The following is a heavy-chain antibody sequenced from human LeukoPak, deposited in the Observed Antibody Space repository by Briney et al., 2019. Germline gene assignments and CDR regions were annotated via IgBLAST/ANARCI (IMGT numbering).Heavy chain of an antibody. CDR1: GFTFSNYA. CDR2: ISYHGRSV. CDR3: AKDRGYCSGGNCYNQYGMDV. J-gene: IGHJ6*02. Sequence: GGSLRLSCAASGFTFSNYAMNWVRQAPGKGLEWVAIISYHGRSVDYADSVKGRFTMSRDNSKNTLSLQMNSLRAVDTAVYYCAKDRGYCSGGNCYNQYGMDVWGQGTTVTVSS. V-gene: IGHV3-30-3*02. D-gene: IGHD2-15*01.